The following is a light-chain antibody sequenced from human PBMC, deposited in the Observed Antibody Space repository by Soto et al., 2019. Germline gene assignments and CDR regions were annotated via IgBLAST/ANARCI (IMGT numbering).Light chain of an antibody. J-gene: IGKJ2*01. CDR2: DSS. CDR1: QDITNY. Sequence: DIQMTQSPSSLSASVGDRVTITCQATQDITNYLNWYQQKPGKVPKLLIYDSSNLEPGVPSRFSGSGSGTDFTFTISGLQPEDIATDYCQQYDNLPYTFGQGTKLEIK. V-gene: IGKV1-33*01. CDR3: QQYDNLPYT.